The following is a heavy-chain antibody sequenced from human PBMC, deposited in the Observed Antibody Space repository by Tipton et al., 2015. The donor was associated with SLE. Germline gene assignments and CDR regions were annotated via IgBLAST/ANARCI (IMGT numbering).Heavy chain of an antibody. V-gene: IGHV4-61*01. Sequence: GLVKPSETLSLTCAVSGGSVSSGSYYWSWIRQPPGKGLEWIGYIYYSGSTNYNPSLKSRVTISVDTSKNQFSLKLSSVTAADTAVYYCARGEDYDILTGPIVGLDPWGQGTLVTVSS. CDR2: IYYSGST. CDR1: GGSVSSGSYY. D-gene: IGHD3-9*01. CDR3: ARGEDYDILTGPIVGLDP. J-gene: IGHJ5*02.